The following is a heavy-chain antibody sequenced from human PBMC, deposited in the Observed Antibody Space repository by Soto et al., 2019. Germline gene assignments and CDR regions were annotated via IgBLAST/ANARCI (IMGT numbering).Heavy chain of an antibody. Sequence: SVKVSCKASGGTFSSYAISWVRQAPGQGLEWMGGIIPIFGTANYAQKFQGRVTITADESTSTAYMELSSLRSDDTAVYYCATQFHHCGGDCYRGPYFGMDVWGQGTTVTVSS. V-gene: IGHV1-69*13. CDR3: ATQFHHCGGDCYRGPYFGMDV. D-gene: IGHD2-21*02. CDR2: IIPIFGTA. CDR1: GGTFSSYA. J-gene: IGHJ6*02.